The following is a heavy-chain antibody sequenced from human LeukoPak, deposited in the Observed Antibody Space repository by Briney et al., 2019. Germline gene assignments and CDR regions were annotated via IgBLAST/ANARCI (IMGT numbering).Heavy chain of an antibody. CDR2: ISYDGNNK. V-gene: IGHV3-30*18. Sequence: GGSLRLSCAASGFTFSSFGMHWVRQAPGKGLEWVAVISYDGNNKYYVDSVKGRFTISRDSSNNTLYLQMNSLRTEDTAVYYCAELGITMIGGVWGKGTTVTISS. D-gene: IGHD3-10*02. CDR3: AELGITMIGGV. J-gene: IGHJ6*04. CDR1: GFTFSSFG.